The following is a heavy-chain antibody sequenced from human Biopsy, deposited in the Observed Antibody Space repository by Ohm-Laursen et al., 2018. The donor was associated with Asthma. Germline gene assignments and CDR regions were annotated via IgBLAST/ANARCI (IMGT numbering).Heavy chain of an antibody. CDR2: LYHSGTT. CDR1: GVSVGTRGYS. D-gene: IGHD3-3*01. CDR3: ARIYDYWSGHYGFDP. J-gene: IGHJ5*02. V-gene: IGHV4-30-2*01. Sequence: TLSLTCAVSGVSVGTRGYSWTWIRQTLGRGLEWIGYLYHSGTTYYNPSLGSRFAILEDKSRNQFSLNLKSVTAADTAVYYCARIYDYWSGHYGFDPWGQGTLVTVSS.